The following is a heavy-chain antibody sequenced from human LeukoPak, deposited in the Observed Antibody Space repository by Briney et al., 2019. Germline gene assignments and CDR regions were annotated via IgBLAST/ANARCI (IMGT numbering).Heavy chain of an antibody. Sequence: PGGSLRLSCAASGFTFSSYSMNWVRQAPGKGLEWVSSISSSSSYIYYADSVKGRFTISRDNAKNSLYLQMNSLRAEDTAVYYCARGLVIGSFDAFDIWGQGTMVTVSS. D-gene: IGHD3-22*01. CDR2: ISSSSSYI. J-gene: IGHJ3*02. CDR1: GFTFSSYS. V-gene: IGHV3-21*01. CDR3: ARGLVIGSFDAFDI.